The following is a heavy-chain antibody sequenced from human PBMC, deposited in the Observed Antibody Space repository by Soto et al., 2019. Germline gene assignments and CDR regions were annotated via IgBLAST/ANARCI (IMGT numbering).Heavy chain of an antibody. D-gene: IGHD2-8*01. CDR1: GHTFSGHH. CDR3: VLDRTGPGGFDY. J-gene: IGHJ4*02. CDR2: IDLDTGNT. V-gene: IGHV1-2*02. Sequence: ASVKVSCKASGHTFSGHHRHWVRQAPGHGLEWMTYIDLDTGNTASSQKFQGRVTTTRDKSFTTAYMDLSGLGSDDTALYYCVLDRTGPGGFDYGGQGTRVTSPQ.